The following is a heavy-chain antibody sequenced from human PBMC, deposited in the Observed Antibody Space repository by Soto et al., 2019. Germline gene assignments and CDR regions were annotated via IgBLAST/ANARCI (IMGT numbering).Heavy chain of an antibody. Sequence: GESLKISCKGSGYSFTSYWIGWVRQMPGKGLEWMGIIYPGDSDTRYSPSFQGQVTISADKSISTAYLQWSSLKASDTAMYYCARSFWSGYYNSYYYGMDVWGQGTTVTV. CDR3: ARSFWSGYYNSYYYGMDV. V-gene: IGHV5-51*01. CDR1: GYSFTSYW. CDR2: IYPGDSDT. J-gene: IGHJ6*02. D-gene: IGHD3-3*01.